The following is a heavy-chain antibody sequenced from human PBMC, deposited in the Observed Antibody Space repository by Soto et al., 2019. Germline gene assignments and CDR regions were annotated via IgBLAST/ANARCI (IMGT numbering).Heavy chain of an antibody. V-gene: IGHV4-30-4*01. D-gene: IGHD1-20*01. J-gene: IGHJ4*02. CDR1: GGSISSGGCY. CDR2: IYYSGST. Sequence: SETLSLTCTVAGGSISSGGCYWSWIRQPPGKGLEWIGYIYYSGSTYYNPSLKSRVTISVDTSKNQFSLKLSSVTAEDTAVYYCARGVTVGVTGPDYWGQGKLVTVSS. CDR3: ARGVTVGVTGPDY.